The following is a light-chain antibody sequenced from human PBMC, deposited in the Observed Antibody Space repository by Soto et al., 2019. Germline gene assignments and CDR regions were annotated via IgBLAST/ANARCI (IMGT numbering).Light chain of an antibody. J-gene: IGKJ1*01. CDR1: QSVSSD. V-gene: IGKV3D-15*01. CDR2: GAS. Sequence: EIVMTQSPATLSVSPGERATLSCRASQSVSSDLAWYQQKPGQAPRLLIYGASTRATGIPARFSGSGSGTEFTLTFRSLQSEDFAVSFCQQYNNSPTFGQGTKVEVK. CDR3: QQYNNSPT.